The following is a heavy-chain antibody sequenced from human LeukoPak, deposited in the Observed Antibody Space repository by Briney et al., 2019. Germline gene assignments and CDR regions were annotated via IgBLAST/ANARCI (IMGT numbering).Heavy chain of an antibody. CDR2: IYTSGST. CDR1: GGSISSYY. D-gene: IGHD1-26*01. CDR3: ARVAPGGSYRYYYYYMDV. V-gene: IGHV4-4*07. J-gene: IGHJ6*03. Sequence: SETLSLTCTVSGGSISSYYWSWIRQPAGKGLGWIGRIYTSGSTNYNPSLKSRVTMSVDTTKNQFSLKLSSVTAADTAVYYCARVAPGGSYRYYYYYMDVWGKGTTVTVSS.